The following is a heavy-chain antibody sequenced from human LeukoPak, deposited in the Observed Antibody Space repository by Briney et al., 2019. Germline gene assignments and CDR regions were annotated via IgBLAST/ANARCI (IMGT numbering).Heavy chain of an antibody. D-gene: IGHD3-22*01. CDR1: GYAFTSYG. Sequence: ASVKVSCKASGYAFTSYGISWVRQAPGQGLEWMGWISAYNGNTNYAQKLQGRVTMTTDTSTSTAYMELRSLRSDDTAVYYCARSLTAGDYYDSSGYDNFDYWGQGTLVTVSS. CDR3: ARSLTAGDYYDSSGYDNFDY. CDR2: ISAYNGNT. V-gene: IGHV1-18*01. J-gene: IGHJ4*02.